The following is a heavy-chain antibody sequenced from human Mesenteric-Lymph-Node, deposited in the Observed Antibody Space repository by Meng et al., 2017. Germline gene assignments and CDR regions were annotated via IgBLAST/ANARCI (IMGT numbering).Heavy chain of an antibody. J-gene: IGHJ4*02. V-gene: IGHV4-59*08. CDR3: ATQESRDGHNPY. CDR1: GGSISTYY. D-gene: IGHD5-24*01. CDR2: NYYSGST. Sequence: QVPLQESGPGLVKPSQTLSLTCAVSGGSISTYYWSWIRQPPGKGLEWIGNNYYSGSTNYNPSLASRVTISVDSSKNQFSLKLSSVTAADTAVYYCATQESRDGHNPYWGQGTLVTVSS.